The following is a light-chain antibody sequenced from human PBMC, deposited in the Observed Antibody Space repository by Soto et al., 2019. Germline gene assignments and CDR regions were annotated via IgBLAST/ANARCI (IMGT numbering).Light chain of an antibody. CDR2: WAS. CDR1: QSVLYSSNNKDY. J-gene: IGKJ5*01. Sequence: DIVMTQSPDSLTVSLGERATSNCKSSQSVLYSSNNKDYLAWYQQKPGQPPKLLITWASTRESGVPDRFSGSGSGTDFTLTISSLQAEDVAVYYCQQYYSTLVTFGQGTRLEIK. CDR3: QQYYSTLVT. V-gene: IGKV4-1*01.